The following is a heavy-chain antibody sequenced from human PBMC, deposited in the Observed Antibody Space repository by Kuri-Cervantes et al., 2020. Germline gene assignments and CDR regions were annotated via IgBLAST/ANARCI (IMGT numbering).Heavy chain of an antibody. CDR3: ARTPGVDV. CDR2: IYYSGST. D-gene: IGHD3-10*01. J-gene: IGHJ6*04. V-gene: IGHV4-59*01. Sequence: SETLSLTCTVSGGSISSYYWSWIRQPPGKGLEWIGCIYYSGSTNYNPSLKSRVTTSVDTSKNQFSLKLSSVTAADTAVYYCARTPGVDVWGKGTTVTVSS. CDR1: GGSISSYY.